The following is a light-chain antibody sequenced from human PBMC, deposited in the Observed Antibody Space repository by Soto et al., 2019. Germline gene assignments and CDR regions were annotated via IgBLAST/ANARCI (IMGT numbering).Light chain of an antibody. CDR1: QSVSSSY. CDR3: RQYCSSPP. J-gene: IGKJ4*01. Sequence: EIVLTQSPGTLSLSPGERATLSCRASQSVSSSYLAWYQQKPGQAPRLLIYGASSRATGIPDRFSGSGSGTDLTLTISRMEPEDFGVYYCRQYCSSPPFGGGTKVEIK. V-gene: IGKV3-20*01. CDR2: GAS.